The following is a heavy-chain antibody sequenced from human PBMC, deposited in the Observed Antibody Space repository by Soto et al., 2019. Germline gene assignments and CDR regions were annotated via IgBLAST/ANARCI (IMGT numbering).Heavy chain of an antibody. Sequence: QVQLVESGGGVVQPGRSLRLSCAASGFTFSSYAMHWVRQAPGKGLEWVAVISYDGSNKYYADSVKGRFTISRDNSKNTLYVQMNSLRAEDTAVYYCARVGVAAAGKSYYYYYGMDVWGQGTTVTVSS. CDR3: ARVGVAAAGKSYYYYYGMDV. J-gene: IGHJ6*02. D-gene: IGHD6-13*01. V-gene: IGHV3-30-3*01. CDR2: ISYDGSNK. CDR1: GFTFSSYA.